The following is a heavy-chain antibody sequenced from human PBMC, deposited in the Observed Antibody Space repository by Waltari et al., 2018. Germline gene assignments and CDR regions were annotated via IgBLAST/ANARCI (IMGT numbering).Heavy chain of an antibody. CDR2: IYHSGST. Sequence: QVQLQESGPGLVQPSGTLSLTCAVSGGSISGPNWWSWVRQPPGKGLEWIGEIYHSGSTNYNPSLKSRVTISVDKSKNQFSLKLSSVTAADTAVYYCAKNGWDYGDSDYWGQGTLVTVSS. CDR1: GGSISGPNW. V-gene: IGHV4-4*02. CDR3: AKNGWDYGDSDY. D-gene: IGHD4-17*01. J-gene: IGHJ4*02.